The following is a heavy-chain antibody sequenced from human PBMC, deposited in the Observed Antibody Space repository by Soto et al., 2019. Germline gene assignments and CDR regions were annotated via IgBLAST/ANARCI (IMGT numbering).Heavy chain of an antibody. CDR1: GFTFSSYA. CDR3: ETIDY. V-gene: IGHV3-30-3*01. Sequence: QVQLVESGGGVVQPGRSLRLSCAASGFTFSSYAMHWVRLAPGKGLEWGAVISYDGSNKYYADSVKGRFTISRDNSKNTLYLQMNSLRAEDTAVYYCETIDYWGQGTLVTVSS. CDR2: ISYDGSNK. J-gene: IGHJ4*02.